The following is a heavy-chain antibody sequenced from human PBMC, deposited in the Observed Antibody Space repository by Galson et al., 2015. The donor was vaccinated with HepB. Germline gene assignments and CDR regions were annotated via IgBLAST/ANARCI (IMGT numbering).Heavy chain of an antibody. V-gene: IGHV3-21*01. CDR2: ISSSSSYI. D-gene: IGHD6-19*01. CDR3: ARFTNGYSSGWSSDY. CDR1: GFTFSSYS. J-gene: IGHJ4*02. Sequence: SLRLSCAASGFTFSSYSMNWVRQAPGKGLEWVSSISSSSSYIYYADSVKGRFTISRDNAKNSLYLQMNSLRAEDTAVYYCARFTNGYSSGWSSDYWGQGTLVTVSS.